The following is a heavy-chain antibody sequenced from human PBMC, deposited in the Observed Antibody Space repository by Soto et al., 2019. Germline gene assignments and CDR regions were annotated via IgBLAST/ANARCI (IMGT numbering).Heavy chain of an antibody. CDR1: GFTFSSYG. CDR3: ARVPAADSYYYYGMDV. Sequence: PGGSLRLSCAASGFTFSSYGMHWVRQAPGKGLEWVAVIWYDGSNKYYADSVKGRFTISRDNSKNTLYLQMNSLRAEDTAVYYCARVPAADSYYYYGMDVWGQGTTVTVSS. CDR2: IWYDGSNK. V-gene: IGHV3-33*01. D-gene: IGHD6-13*01. J-gene: IGHJ6*02.